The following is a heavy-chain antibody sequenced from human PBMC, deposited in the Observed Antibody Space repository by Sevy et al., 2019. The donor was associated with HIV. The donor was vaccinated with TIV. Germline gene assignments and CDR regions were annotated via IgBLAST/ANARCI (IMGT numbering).Heavy chain of an antibody. J-gene: IGHJ5*02. CDR2: INPNSGGT. CDR3: ARERVYCSGGSCKPGGWFDP. Sequence: ASVKVSCKASGYTFTGYYMHWVRQAPGQGLEWMGWINPNSGGTNFAQTFQGRVTMTRDTSISTAYMELSRLRSDDTAVYYCARERVYCSGGSCKPGGWFDPWGQGTLVTVSS. CDR1: GYTFTGYY. D-gene: IGHD2-15*01. V-gene: IGHV1-2*02.